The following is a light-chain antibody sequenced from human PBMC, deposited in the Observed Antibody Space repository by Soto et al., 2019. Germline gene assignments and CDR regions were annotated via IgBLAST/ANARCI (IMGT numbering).Light chain of an antibody. CDR1: QSVKCY. V-gene: IGKV3-11*01. Sequence: EVVLTQTPATLSLSPGEIATLSCRASQSVKCYLVWYQHKPGQTPRLLIYDASNRAPGIPARFSGSGSEPDFPLTISSLEPEDFAVYHCQQCRTWPLTFGGGTRVEIK. CDR2: DAS. J-gene: IGKJ4*01. CDR3: QQCRTWPLT.